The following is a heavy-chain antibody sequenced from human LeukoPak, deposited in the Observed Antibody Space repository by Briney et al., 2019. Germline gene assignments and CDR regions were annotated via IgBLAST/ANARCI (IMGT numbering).Heavy chain of an antibody. J-gene: IGHJ4*02. CDR2: ISYSGANS. Sequence: PGGSLRLSCAASGFTFSGSAMSWVRQAPGEGLEWVSLISYSGANSYYTDSVRGRFTISRDNSKNTLYLQMNSLRAEDTAVYYCARVLTVTTGDTDYWGQGTLVTVSS. CDR1: GFTFSGSA. CDR3: ARVLTVTTGDTDY. V-gene: IGHV3-23*01. D-gene: IGHD4-17*01.